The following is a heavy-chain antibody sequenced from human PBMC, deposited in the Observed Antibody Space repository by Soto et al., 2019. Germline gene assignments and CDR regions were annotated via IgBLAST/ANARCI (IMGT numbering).Heavy chain of an antibody. CDR1: GFTFSSYE. V-gene: IGHV3-48*03. J-gene: IGHJ5*02. D-gene: IGHD1-1*01. Sequence: GGSLRLSCAASGFTFSSYEMNWVRQAPGKGLEWVSYISSSGNTIYYADPVKGRFTLSRDNAKKSLYFQMNSLRAEDTALYYCAREANDAFDPWGQGTLVTVSS. CDR2: ISSSGNTI. CDR3: AREANDAFDP.